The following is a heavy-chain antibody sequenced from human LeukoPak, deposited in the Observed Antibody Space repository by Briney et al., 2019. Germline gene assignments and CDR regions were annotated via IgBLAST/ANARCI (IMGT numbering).Heavy chain of an antibody. D-gene: IGHD2-15*01. CDR1: GGSISSYY. J-gene: IGHJ1*01. CDR2: IYYSGST. V-gene: IGHV4-59*08. CDR3: ARQGYCSGGSCPKYFQH. Sequence: PSETLSLTCTVSGGSISSYYWSWIRQPPGKGLEWIGYIYYSGSTNYNPSLKSRVTISVDTSKNQFSLKLSSVTAADTAVYYCARQGYCSGGSCPKYFQHWGQGTLVTVSS.